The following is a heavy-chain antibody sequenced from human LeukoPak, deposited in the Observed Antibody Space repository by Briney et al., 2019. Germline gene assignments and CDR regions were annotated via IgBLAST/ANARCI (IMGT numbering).Heavy chain of an antibody. J-gene: IGHJ4*02. Sequence: ASVKVSCKVSGYTFTSYGNSWVRQAPGQGLEWMGWISAYNGNTNYAQKLQGRVTMTTDTSTSTAYMELRSLRSDDTAVYYCARVTDSPSEFAYWGQGTLVTVSS. CDR2: ISAYNGNT. V-gene: IGHV1-18*01. CDR3: ARVTDSPSEFAY. CDR1: GYTFTSYG. D-gene: IGHD3-22*01.